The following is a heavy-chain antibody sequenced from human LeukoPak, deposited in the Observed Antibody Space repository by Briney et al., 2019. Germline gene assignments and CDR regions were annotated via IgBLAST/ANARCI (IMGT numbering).Heavy chain of an antibody. CDR3: ARDMNVYRPDDY. J-gene: IGHJ4*02. Sequence: PGESLKISCKASGYTFTGYYIHWVRQAPGQGPEWVGWIDPNSGATDYAQKFQGRVTLTRDTSISTAYMQLTSLTSDDTAMYYCARDMNVYRPDDYWGQGTLVTVSS. V-gene: IGHV1-2*02. CDR2: IDPNSGAT. CDR1: GYTFTGYY. D-gene: IGHD5/OR15-5a*01.